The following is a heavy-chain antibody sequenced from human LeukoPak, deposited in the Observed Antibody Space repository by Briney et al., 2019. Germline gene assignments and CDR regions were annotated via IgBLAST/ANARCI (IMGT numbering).Heavy chain of an antibody. D-gene: IGHD3-16*01. Sequence: ASVKVSCKASGYTFTNYSMHWVRQAPGQGLEWMGVINPSGGSTNYAQKFQGRVTITRDTSTSTVYMELSSLRSEDTAVYYCARRGGGWSFDYWGQGTLVTVSS. CDR1: GYTFTNYS. J-gene: IGHJ4*02. V-gene: IGHV1-46*01. CDR2: INPSGGST. CDR3: ARRGGGWSFDY.